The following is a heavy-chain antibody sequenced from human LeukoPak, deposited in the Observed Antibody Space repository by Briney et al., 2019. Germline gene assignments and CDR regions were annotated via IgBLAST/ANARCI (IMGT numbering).Heavy chain of an antibody. CDR3: ARNTMVLVVSHFDS. V-gene: IGHV4-31*03. CDR1: GNSISSGGYY. J-gene: IGHJ4*02. Sequence: SETLSLTCTVSGNSISSGGYYWSWLRQHPGRGLELIGYIYYSGSTYYNPSLRSRVIMSVDTSKNQFSLKLRPVTAADTAVYYCARNTMVLVVSHFDSWGQGTLVTVSS. CDR2: IYYSGST. D-gene: IGHD3-10*01.